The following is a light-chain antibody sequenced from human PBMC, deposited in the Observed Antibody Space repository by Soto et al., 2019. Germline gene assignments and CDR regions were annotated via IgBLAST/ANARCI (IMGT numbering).Light chain of an antibody. CDR3: CSYAGSYSYV. V-gene: IGLV2-11*01. CDR2: DVS. Sequence: QSVLTQPRSVSGSPGRSVTISCTGTSSDVGGYNYVSWYQEQPGKAPKLMIYDVSKRPSGVPDRFSGSKSGNTASLTISGLQAEDEADYYCCSYAGSYSYVFGTGTKVT. J-gene: IGLJ1*01. CDR1: SSDVGGYNY.